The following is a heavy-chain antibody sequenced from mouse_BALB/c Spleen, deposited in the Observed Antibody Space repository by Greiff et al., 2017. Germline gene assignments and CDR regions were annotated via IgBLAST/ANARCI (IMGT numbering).Heavy chain of an antibody. CDR3: AREGLPHFDY. D-gene: IGHD2-2*01. J-gene: IGHJ2*01. CDR1: GFTFSSYG. V-gene: IGHV5-6-3*01. Sequence: EVKLMESGGGLVQPGGSLKLSCAASGFTFSSYGMSWVRQTPDKRLELVATINSNGGSTYYPDSVKGRFTISRDNAKNTLYLQMSSLKSEDTAMYYCAREGLPHFDYWGQGTTLTVSS. CDR2: INSNGGST.